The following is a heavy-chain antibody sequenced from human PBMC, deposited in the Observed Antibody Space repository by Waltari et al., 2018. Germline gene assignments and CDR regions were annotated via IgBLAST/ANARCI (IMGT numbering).Heavy chain of an antibody. J-gene: IGHJ6*02. D-gene: IGHD3-16*01. CDR1: GFTVGNNY. Sequence: EVQLVESGGGLVQPGGSLRLSCTASGFTVGNNYMNWVRQGPGKGLEWVSLIYSGGSTYYADSLKGRFTISRDSSKNTLYLQMNSLRAEDSAVYYCARDGNGGGVWGRGTTVTVSS. CDR3: ARDGNGGGV. CDR2: IYSGGST. V-gene: IGHV3-66*01.